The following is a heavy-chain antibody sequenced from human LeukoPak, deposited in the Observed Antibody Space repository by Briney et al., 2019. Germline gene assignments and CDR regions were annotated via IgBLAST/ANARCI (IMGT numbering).Heavy chain of an antibody. CDR1: GGTFSSYA. CDR3: ARANAGLLYNYYYYKDV. V-gene: IGHV1-69*06. CDR2: IIPIFGTA. Sequence: SVKVSCKASGGTFSSYAISWVRQAPGQGLEWMGGIIPIFGTANYAQKFQGRVTITADKSTSTAYMELSSLRSEDTAVYYCARANAGLLYNYYYYKDVWGKGTTVTVSS. D-gene: IGHD3-3*01. J-gene: IGHJ6*03.